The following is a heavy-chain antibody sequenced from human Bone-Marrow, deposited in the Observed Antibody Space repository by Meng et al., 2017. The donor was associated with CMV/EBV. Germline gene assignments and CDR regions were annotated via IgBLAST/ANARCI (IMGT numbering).Heavy chain of an antibody. CDR3: ARGFIAVAGGYGMDV. V-gene: IGHV4-34*01. J-gene: IGHJ6*02. Sequence: GSLRLSCAVYGGSFSGYYWSWIRQPPGKGLEWIGEINHSGSTNYNPSLKSRVTISVDTSKNQFSLKLSPVTAADTAVYYCARGFIAVAGGYGMDVWGQGTTVTVSS. CDR2: INHSGST. D-gene: IGHD6-13*01. CDR1: GGSFSGYY.